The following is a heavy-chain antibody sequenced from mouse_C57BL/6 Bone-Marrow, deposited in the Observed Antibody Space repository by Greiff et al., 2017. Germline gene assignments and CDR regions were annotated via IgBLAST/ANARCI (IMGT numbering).Heavy chain of an antibody. V-gene: IGHV5-6*02. J-gene: IGHJ3*01. CDR3: ARGGGVRFAY. Sequence: EVKVVESGGDLVKPGGSLKLSCAASGFTFSSYGMSWVRQTPDKRLEWVATISSGGSYTYYPDSVKGRFTISRDNAKNTLYLQMSSLKSEDTAMYYCARGGGVRFAYWGQGTLVTVSA. CDR2: ISSGGSYT. CDR1: GFTFSSYG.